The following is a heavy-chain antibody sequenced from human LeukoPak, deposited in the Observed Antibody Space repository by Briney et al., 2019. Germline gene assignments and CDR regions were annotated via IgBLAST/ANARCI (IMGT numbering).Heavy chain of an antibody. Sequence: GESLKISCQGSGFSFDKYWIAWVRRLPGKGLEWMGMIYPGDSETRYSPSFQGQVTFSADKSISTAFLQWTSLKASDTATYFCASPSYCGGDRCHLDPFGYWGQGTLVIISS. CDR2: IYPGDSET. CDR3: ASPSYCGGDRCHLDPFGY. D-gene: IGHD2-21*01. CDR1: GFSFDKYW. J-gene: IGHJ4*02. V-gene: IGHV5-51*01.